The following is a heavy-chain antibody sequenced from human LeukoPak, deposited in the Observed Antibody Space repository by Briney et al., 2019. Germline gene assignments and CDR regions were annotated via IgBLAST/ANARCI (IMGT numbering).Heavy chain of an antibody. CDR3: AKPQYTTDAFDV. Sequence: EGSLRLSCAASGFTFSSYAVSWVRQAPGKGLEWVAGISGNGGSTYYADSVKGRFTISRDNSKNTLYVQMNSLRAEDTAVYYCAKPQYTTDAFDVWGQGTMVTVSS. CDR2: ISGNGGST. J-gene: IGHJ3*01. D-gene: IGHD2-2*02. CDR1: GFTFSSYA. V-gene: IGHV3-23*01.